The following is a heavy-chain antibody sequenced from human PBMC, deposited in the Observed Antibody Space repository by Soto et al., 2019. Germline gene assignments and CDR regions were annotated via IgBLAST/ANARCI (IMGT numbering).Heavy chain of an antibody. D-gene: IGHD6-19*01. J-gene: IGHJ6*02. V-gene: IGHV3-23*01. CDR2: ISGSGGAT. CDR1: EFTFSTYA. CDR3: AKDKTGGYSSGWFHYSYGMDV. Sequence: EVQLLESGGGLVQPGGSLTLSCAASEFTFSTYAMTWVRLVPGKGLEWVSGISGSGGATYYTDSVQGRFTISRDNARNTLYLQMTSLRAEDTGIYYCAKDKTGGYSSGWFHYSYGMDVWGQGTTVTVSS.